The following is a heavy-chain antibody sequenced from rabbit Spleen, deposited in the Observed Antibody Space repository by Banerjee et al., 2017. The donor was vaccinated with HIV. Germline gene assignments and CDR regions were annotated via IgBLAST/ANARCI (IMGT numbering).Heavy chain of an antibody. CDR1: GFDFSRYG. J-gene: IGHJ4*01. V-gene: IGHV1S47*01. CDR3: VRDTWNFNL. D-gene: IGHD3-1*01. Sequence: QEQLVESGGGLVQPGGSLKLSCKASGFDFSRYGVSWVRQAPGKGLEWIEYIDPVFGSTYYASWVNGRFTISSHNAQNTLYLQLNSLTAADTATYFCVRDTWNFNLWGPGTLVTVS. CDR2: IDPVFGST.